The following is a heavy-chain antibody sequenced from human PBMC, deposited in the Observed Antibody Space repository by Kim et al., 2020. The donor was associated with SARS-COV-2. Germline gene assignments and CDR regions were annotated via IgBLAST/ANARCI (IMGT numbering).Heavy chain of an antibody. V-gene: IGHV3-11*05. D-gene: IGHD5-12*01. J-gene: IGHJ4*02. CDR1: GFTFSDYY. Sequence: GGSLRLSCAASGFTFSDYYMSWIRQAPGKGLEWVSYISSSSSYTNYADSVKGRFTISRDNAKNSLYLQMNSLRAEDTAVYYCARERDGYNPHFDYWGQGTLVTVSS. CDR2: ISSSSSYT. CDR3: ARERDGYNPHFDY.